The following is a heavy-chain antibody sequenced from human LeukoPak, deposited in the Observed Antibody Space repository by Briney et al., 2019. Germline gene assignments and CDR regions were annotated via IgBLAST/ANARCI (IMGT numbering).Heavy chain of an antibody. D-gene: IGHD5-18*01. V-gene: IGHV3-23*01. CDR2: ISGSDYST. J-gene: IGHJ4*02. Sequence: PGGSLRLFCVASGFTLSSYAMSWVRQAPGKGLEWVSLISGSDYSTYYADSVKGRFTISRENSKNTLYLQMNSLRAEDTAVYYCAKDLGDSYGHEIFDYRGQGTLVTVSS. CDR1: GFTLSSYA. CDR3: AKDLGDSYGHEIFDY.